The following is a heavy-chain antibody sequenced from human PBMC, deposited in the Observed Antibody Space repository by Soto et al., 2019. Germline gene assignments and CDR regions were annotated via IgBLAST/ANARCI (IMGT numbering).Heavy chain of an antibody. Sequence: GGSLRLSCAASGFTFSSYGMHWVRQAPGKGLEWVAVISYDGSNKYYADSVKGRFTISRDNSKNTLYLQMNSLRAEDTAVYYCAKDYCGYDCYYYYYYMDVWGKGTTVTVSS. CDR3: AKDYCGYDCYYYYYYMDV. D-gene: IGHD5-12*01. V-gene: IGHV3-30*18. CDR2: ISYDGSNK. J-gene: IGHJ6*03. CDR1: GFTFSSYG.